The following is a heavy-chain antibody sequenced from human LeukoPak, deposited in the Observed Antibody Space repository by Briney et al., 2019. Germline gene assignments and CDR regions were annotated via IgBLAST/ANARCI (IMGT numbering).Heavy chain of an antibody. CDR3: ARDQTGDLQFDY. V-gene: IGHV4-4*07. D-gene: IGHD3-16*01. J-gene: IGHJ4*02. Sequence: PSETLSLTCTVSGGSISSYYWSWIRQPAGKGLEWIGRISSSGTTNYNPSLKSRVTMSVDTSKNQFSLQLNSVTPEDTAVYFCARDQTGDLQFDYWGQGTLVTVSS. CDR2: ISSSGTT. CDR1: GGSISSYY.